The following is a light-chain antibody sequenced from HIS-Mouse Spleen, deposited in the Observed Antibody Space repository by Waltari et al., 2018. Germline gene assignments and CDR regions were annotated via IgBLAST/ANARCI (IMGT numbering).Light chain of an antibody. J-gene: IGLJ2*01. CDR3: YSTDSSGNHRV. CDR1: ALPKNS. Sequence: SYELTQPPSVSVSPGQTARITCSGDALPKNSAYWDQQKSGQAPVLVIYEDSKRPSGIPERFSGSSSGTMATLTISGAQVEDEADYYCYSTDSSGNHRVFGGGTKLTVL. CDR2: EDS. V-gene: IGLV3-10*01.